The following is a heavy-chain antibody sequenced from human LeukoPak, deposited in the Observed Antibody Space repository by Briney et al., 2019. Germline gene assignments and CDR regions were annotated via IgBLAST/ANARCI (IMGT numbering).Heavy chain of an antibody. J-gene: IGHJ4*02. CDR2: INPSGGST. Sequence: ASVKVSCKSSGYTFTSYYMHWVRQAPGQGLKWMAIINPSGGSTSNAQNFQGRVSVTRDTSTSTIYMELSSLRSEDTAVYFCARGGMGIQLWSFDYWGQGTLVTVSS. D-gene: IGHD5-18*01. CDR3: ARGGMGIQLWSFDY. V-gene: IGHV1-46*01. CDR1: GYTFTSYY.